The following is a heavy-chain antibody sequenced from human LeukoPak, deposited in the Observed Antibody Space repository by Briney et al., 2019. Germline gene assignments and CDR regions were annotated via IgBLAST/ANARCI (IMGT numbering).Heavy chain of an antibody. CDR3: ARQGVAVSFDY. V-gene: IGHV5-51*01. CDR2: IYPGDSDT. J-gene: IGHJ4*02. Sequence: GESLKISCKGSGYNFASYWIGWVRQVPGKGLEWMGIIYPGDSDTKYNPSFQGQVTISADKSISTAYLQWSSLKASDTAMYYCARQGVAVSFDYWGQGTLVTVSS. CDR1: GYNFASYW. D-gene: IGHD6-19*01.